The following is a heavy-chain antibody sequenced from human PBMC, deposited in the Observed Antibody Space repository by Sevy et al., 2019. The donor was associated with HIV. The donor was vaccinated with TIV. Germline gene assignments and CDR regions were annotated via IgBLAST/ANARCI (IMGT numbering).Heavy chain of an antibody. CDR1: GFIFSNYP. V-gene: IGHV3-23*01. CDR2: ISAGGTTT. CDR3: ARGEDYFDY. Sequence: GESLKISCAASGFIFSNYPMSWVRHSPGKGLEWVSDISAGGTTTYYADSVEGRFTISRDNAKNTLYLQMNSLRAEDTAVYYCARGEDYFDYWGQGTLVTVSS. J-gene: IGHJ4*02.